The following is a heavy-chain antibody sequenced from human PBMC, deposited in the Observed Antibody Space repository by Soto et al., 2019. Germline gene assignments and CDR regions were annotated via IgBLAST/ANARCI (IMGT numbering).Heavy chain of an antibody. V-gene: IGHV3-30-3*01. CDR2: ISYDGSNK. Sequence: QVQLVESGGGVVQPGRSLRLSCAASGFTFSSYTMHWVRQAPDKGLEWVAVISYDGSNKYYADSVKGRFTISRDNSKNTLYLQMNSLRAEATALYYCARPLGWNDFSYGVDVWGQGTTVTVSS. J-gene: IGHJ6*02. CDR1: GFTFSSYT. CDR3: ARPLGWNDFSYGVDV. D-gene: IGHD1-1*01.